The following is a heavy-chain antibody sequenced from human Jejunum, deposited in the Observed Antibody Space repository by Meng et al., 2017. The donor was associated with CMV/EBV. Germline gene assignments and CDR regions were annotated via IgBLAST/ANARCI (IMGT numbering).Heavy chain of an antibody. J-gene: IGHJ5*02. CDR2: IYWDDDK. CDR1: GFSLTTSGAG. CDR3: AYRRGGGSGWNWFGP. V-gene: IGHV2-5*02. D-gene: IGHD6-19*01. Sequence: QITLQESGPTLVRPTQTLTLTCSFSGFSLTTSGAGVGWIRRPPGKALEWLALIYWDDDKHYSPSLESRLSIIKDTSKNRVVLIMTDMDPVDTATYYCAYRRGGGSGWNWFGPWGQGTLVTVSS.